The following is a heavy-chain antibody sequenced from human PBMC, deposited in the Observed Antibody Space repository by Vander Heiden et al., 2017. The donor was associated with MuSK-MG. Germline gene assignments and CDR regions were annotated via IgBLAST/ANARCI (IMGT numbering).Heavy chain of an antibody. V-gene: IGHV3-9*01. D-gene: IGHD2-15*01. J-gene: IGHJ3*02. Sequence: EVQLVESGGGLVQPGRSLRLSCAVPGFTFDDYAMHWVRQAPGKGLEWVSSINGNSGSLDYADSVEGRFTISRDNAKNSLYLQMNSLRDEDTALYYCTRDAGWAFDKWGQGTMVTVSS. CDR2: INGNSGSL. CDR3: TRDAGWAFDK. CDR1: GFTFDDYA.